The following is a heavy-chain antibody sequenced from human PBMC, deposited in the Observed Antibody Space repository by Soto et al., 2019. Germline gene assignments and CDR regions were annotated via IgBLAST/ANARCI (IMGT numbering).Heavy chain of an antibody. CDR1: GASINNNDYY. Sequence: PALTCSVSGASINNNDYYWSWIRQTPGKGLEWIGYVYYSGTTDYIPSLKSRLSMSIDKSQNQFTLKLNSVTAADTATYYCASMSYFYDKWYFDLWGRGTLVTVSS. V-gene: IGHV4-30-4*01. CDR3: ASMSYFYDKWYFDL. J-gene: IGHJ2*01. CDR2: VYYSGTT. D-gene: IGHD3-22*01.